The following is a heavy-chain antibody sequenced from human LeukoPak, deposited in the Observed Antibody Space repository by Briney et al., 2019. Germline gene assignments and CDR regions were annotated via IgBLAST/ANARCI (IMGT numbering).Heavy chain of an antibody. Sequence: PSQTLSLICTVSGGPISSGSYHWSWIRQPAGKGLEWIGRIYTSESTTYNPSLKSRVTIAVDTSKNQFSLKLSSVTAADTAVYYCARGLVATITSGYYSYGMDVWGQGTTVTVSS. CDR1: GGPISSGSYH. J-gene: IGHJ6*02. D-gene: IGHD5-12*01. CDR2: IYTSEST. V-gene: IGHV4-61*02. CDR3: ARGLVATITSGYYSYGMDV.